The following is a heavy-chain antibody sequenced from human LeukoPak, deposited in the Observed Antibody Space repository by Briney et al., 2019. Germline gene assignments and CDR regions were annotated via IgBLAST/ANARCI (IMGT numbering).Heavy chain of an antibody. CDR2: ISGSGGST. CDR3: AKRGVVIRVILVGFHKEAYYFDS. Sequence: GGSLRLSCAVSGITLSNYGMSWVRQAPEKGLEWVAGISGSGGSTYYADSVKGRFTVSRDNPKNTLYLQMNSLRAEDTAFYFCAKRGVVIRVILVGFHKEAYYFDSWGQGALVTVSS. V-gene: IGHV3-23*01. D-gene: IGHD3-22*01. CDR1: GITLSNYG. J-gene: IGHJ4*02.